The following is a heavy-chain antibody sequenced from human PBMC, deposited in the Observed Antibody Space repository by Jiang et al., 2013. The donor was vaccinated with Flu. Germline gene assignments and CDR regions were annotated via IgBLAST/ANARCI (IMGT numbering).Heavy chain of an antibody. CDR1: GGSFSGYY. Sequence: LLKPSETLSLTCAVYGGSFSGYYWSWIRQPPGKGLEWIGEINHSGSTNYNPSLKSRVTISVDTSKNQFSLKLSSVTAADTAVYYCARGRYGGSHFDYWGPGNPGHRLL. V-gene: IGHV4-34*01. CDR3: ARGRYGGSHFDY. CDR2: INHSGST. J-gene: IGHJ4*02. D-gene: IGHD4-23*01.